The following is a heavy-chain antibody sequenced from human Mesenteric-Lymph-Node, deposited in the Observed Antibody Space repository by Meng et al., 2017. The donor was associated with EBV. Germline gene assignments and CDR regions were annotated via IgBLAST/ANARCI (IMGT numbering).Heavy chain of an antibody. CDR2: IHHGGAT. J-gene: IGHJ5*02. V-gene: IGHV4-61*08. D-gene: IGHD2-8*01. CDR1: GGSVSSGGYY. Sequence: LLKESGQGRVKPSETLSLTWTVSGGSVSSGGYYWGWIRQPPVKGLEWRGYIHHGGATNYHPSLSGRVTILIDTPKNQFSLKLSSVTAADTAVYYCAREIVRNWFYPWGQGTLVTVSS. CDR3: AREIVRNWFYP.